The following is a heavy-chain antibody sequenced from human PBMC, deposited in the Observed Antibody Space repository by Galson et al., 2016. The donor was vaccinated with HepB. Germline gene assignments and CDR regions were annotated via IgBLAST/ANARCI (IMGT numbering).Heavy chain of an antibody. J-gene: IGHJ5*02. CDR3: ARENFWKLDQ. V-gene: IGHV3-7*03. CDR1: GFTFNNYG. Sequence: SLRLSCAASGFTFNNYGMTWVRQAPGKGLEWVGNIRADGTANDYVGSVKGRFTMSRDNAQKSLFLQMTSLRVEDTAVYYCARENFWKLDQWGQGTLVTVSS. D-gene: IGHD3-3*01. CDR2: IRADGTAN.